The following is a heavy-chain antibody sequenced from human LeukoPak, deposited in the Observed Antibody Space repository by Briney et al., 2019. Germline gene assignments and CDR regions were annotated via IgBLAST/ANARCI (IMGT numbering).Heavy chain of an antibody. D-gene: IGHD3-10*01. Sequence: ASVKVSCKSSGYTFTSYYMHWVRQAPGQGLEWMGIINPSGGSTSYAQKFQGRVTMTRDTSTSTVYMELSSLRSEDTAVYYCARDLRFGEWKVQVWGQGTMVTVSS. V-gene: IGHV1-46*01. J-gene: IGHJ3*01. CDR1: GYTFTSYY. CDR3: ARDLRFGEWKVQV. CDR2: INPSGGST.